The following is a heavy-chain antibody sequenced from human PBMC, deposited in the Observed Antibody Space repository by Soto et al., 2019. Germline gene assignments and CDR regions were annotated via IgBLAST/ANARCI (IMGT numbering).Heavy chain of an antibody. Sequence: QITLKESGPTLVEPTQTLTLTCTFSGFSLTTRQVGVGWIRQPPGQALEWLAVIYWDNDKRYSPSLERRLTITKDTSKNQVVLTTTNMDPMDTATYYCAHLMITYGGVIADDAFDVWGQGTMVTVSS. D-gene: IGHD3-16*02. CDR1: GFSLTTRQVG. CDR2: IYWDNDK. CDR3: AHLMITYGGVIADDAFDV. J-gene: IGHJ3*01. V-gene: IGHV2-5*02.